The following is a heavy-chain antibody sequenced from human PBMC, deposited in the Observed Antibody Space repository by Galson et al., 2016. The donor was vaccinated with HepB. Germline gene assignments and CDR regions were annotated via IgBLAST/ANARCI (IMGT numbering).Heavy chain of an antibody. V-gene: IGHV3-30*04. CDR3: ARDPGGYCSTTTCWYYFDS. J-gene: IGHJ4*02. Sequence: FSSYAMHWVRQAPGRGLEWVAFISYDGTTKYYSDSVKGRFSISRDNSKNTLYLQMNSLRVEDSAMYYCARDPGGYCSTTTCWYYFDSWGQGTLVTVPS. D-gene: IGHD2-2*01. CDR1: FSSYA. CDR2: ISYDGTTK.